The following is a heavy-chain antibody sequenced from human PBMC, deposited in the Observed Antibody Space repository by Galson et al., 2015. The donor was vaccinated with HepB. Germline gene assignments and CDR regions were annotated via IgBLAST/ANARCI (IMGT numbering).Heavy chain of an antibody. D-gene: IGHD5-18*01. CDR2: VYPDDSDT. V-gene: IGHV5-51*01. Sequence: QSGAEVKKPGESLKISCKSSGYSFTNYWIAWVRQMPGKGLEWMGIVYPDDSDTMYSPSFQGQVTISADKSISAAYLQWSSLKASDTAMYYCARSFGSRGIQLWLLDAFDIWGQGTMVTVSS. CDR1: GYSFTNYW. J-gene: IGHJ3*02. CDR3: ARSFGSRGIQLWLLDAFDI.